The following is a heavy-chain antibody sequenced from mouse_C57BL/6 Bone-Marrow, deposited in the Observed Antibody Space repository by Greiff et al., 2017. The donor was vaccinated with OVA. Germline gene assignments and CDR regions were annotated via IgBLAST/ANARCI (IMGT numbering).Heavy chain of an antibody. Sequence: DVKLVESVAELVRPGASVKLSCTASGFNIKNTYMHWVKQRPEQGLEWIGRIDPANGNTKYAPKFQGKATITADTSSNTAYLQLSSLTSEDTAIYYCARRVYNYGSTHDYWGQGTTLTVSS. CDR3: ARRVYNYGSTHDY. CDR1: GFNIKNTY. CDR2: IDPANGNT. D-gene: IGHD1-1*01. V-gene: IGHV14-3*01. J-gene: IGHJ2*01.